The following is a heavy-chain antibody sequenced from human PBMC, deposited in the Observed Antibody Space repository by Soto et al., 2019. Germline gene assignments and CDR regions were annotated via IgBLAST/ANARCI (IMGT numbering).Heavy chain of an antibody. CDR3: ARYRREAVAGYTLDY. D-gene: IGHD6-13*01. J-gene: IGHJ4*02. V-gene: IGHV4-59*01. Sequence: SETLSLTCTVSGGSISSNYWTWIRQPPGKGLEWIGYVYNSGSTNYNPSLKSRVTISEDTSRSQFSLKVNSMAAADTAVYYCARYRREAVAGYTLDYWGQGILVTVSS. CDR1: GGSISSNY. CDR2: VYNSGST.